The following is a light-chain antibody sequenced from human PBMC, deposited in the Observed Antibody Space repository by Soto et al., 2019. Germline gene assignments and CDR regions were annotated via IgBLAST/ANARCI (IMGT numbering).Light chain of an antibody. Sequence: QSVLTQPPSVSGSPGQSVAISCTGTGSDIGTFNRVSWYQQSPGTAPKLIIYDVSDRPSGVPDRFSGSKSGNTASLTISGLQAEDDADYYCSSYTSISTYVFGTGTKVTVL. CDR3: SSYTSISTYV. CDR2: DVS. J-gene: IGLJ1*01. V-gene: IGLV2-18*02. CDR1: GSDIGTFNR.